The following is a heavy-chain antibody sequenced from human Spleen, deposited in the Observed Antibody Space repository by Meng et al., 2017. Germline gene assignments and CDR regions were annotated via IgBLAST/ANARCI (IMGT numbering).Heavy chain of an antibody. CDR2: IDPKSDNT. Sequence: VPLVQAGSRWKNPGASVKVSCKASGYTFAAYWIKWVRQAPGQGLEWMGRIDPKSDNTHYAQKFQGRVTMTRDTSISTAYMELSGLRSDDTAVYYCARDEDISAAGYLLGDFWGQGTLVTVSS. V-gene: IGHV1-2*06. J-gene: IGHJ4*02. CDR1: GYTFAAYW. D-gene: IGHD6-13*01. CDR3: ARDEDISAAGYLLGDF.